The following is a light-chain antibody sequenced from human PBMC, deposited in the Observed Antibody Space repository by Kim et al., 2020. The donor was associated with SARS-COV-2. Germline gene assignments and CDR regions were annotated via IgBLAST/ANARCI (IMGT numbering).Light chain of an antibody. CDR1: QTISTW. Sequence: GDSVTITCRVSQTISTWLAWYQQKPGRAPKLLIHKTSSLEPGVSSRFSGSGSGTEFTLTISSLQPDDFATYYCQRYNTSPWTFGQGTKVDIK. CDR3: QRYNTSPWT. J-gene: IGKJ1*01. CDR2: KTS. V-gene: IGKV1-5*03.